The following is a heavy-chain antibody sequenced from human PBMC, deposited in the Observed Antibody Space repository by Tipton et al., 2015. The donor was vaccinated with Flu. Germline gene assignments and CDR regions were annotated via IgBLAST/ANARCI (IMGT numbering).Heavy chain of an antibody. CDR2: ISYDGSDK. Sequence: SLRLSCATSGFTFSSYGMHWVRQSPGKGLEWVAYISYDGSDKTYADSVKGRFIISRDKTKKTMYVQMNSLRAEDTAEYYCARTYSSYYFDHWGQGTLVTVSS. J-gene: IGHJ4*02. V-gene: IGHV3-30*03. CDR3: ARTYSSYYFDH. CDR1: GFTFSSYG. D-gene: IGHD6-13*01.